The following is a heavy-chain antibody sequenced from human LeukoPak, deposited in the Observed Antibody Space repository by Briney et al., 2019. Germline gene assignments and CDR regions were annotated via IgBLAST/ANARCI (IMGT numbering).Heavy chain of an antibody. Sequence: SETLSLTCAVSGYSISSGYYWGWIRQPPGKGLEWSGSIYHRGSTYYNPSLKSRVTISVDTSKNQFSLKLSSVTAADTAVYYCGTAYYDFWSGYSAFDIWGQGTMVTVSS. CDR1: GYSISSGYY. CDR3: GTAYYDFWSGYSAFDI. J-gene: IGHJ3*02. V-gene: IGHV4-38-2*01. D-gene: IGHD3-3*01. CDR2: IYHRGST.